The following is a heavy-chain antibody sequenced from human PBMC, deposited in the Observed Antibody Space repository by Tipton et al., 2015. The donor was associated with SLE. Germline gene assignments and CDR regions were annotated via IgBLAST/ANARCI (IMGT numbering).Heavy chain of an antibody. J-gene: IGHJ3*02. Sequence: GSLRLSCAASGFTFSSYSMNWVRQAPGKGLEWVSYISSSSSTIYYADSVKGRFTISRDNAKNSLYLQMNSLRAEDTAVYYCARGYHGSGWPDAFDIWGQGTMVTVSS. D-gene: IGHD6-19*01. CDR2: ISSSSSTI. V-gene: IGHV3-48*01. CDR3: ARGYHGSGWPDAFDI. CDR1: GFTFSSYS.